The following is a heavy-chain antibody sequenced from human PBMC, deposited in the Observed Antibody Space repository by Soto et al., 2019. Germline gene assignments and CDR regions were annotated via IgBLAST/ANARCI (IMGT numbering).Heavy chain of an antibody. CDR3: ARGVRYFDWLHNWFDP. CDR1: GGSVSSGSYY. CDR2: IYYSGST. Sequence: LSLTCTVSGGSVSSGSYYWSWIRQPPGKGLEWIGYIYYSGSTNYNPSLKSRVTISVDTSKNQFSLKLSSVTAADTAVYYCARGVRYFDWLHNWFDPWGQGTLVTVS. J-gene: IGHJ5*02. V-gene: IGHV4-61*01. D-gene: IGHD3-9*01.